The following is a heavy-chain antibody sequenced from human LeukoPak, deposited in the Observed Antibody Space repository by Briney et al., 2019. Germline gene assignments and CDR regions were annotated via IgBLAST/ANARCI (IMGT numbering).Heavy chain of an antibody. Sequence: KTGGSLRLSCAASGFTFSDYYMSWIRQAPGKGLEWVSYISSSGTTIYYADSVKGRFTISRDNAKNSLYLQMNSLRPEDTAVYYCAKDDAWLQYGNWGRGTLVTVSS. J-gene: IGHJ4*02. CDR2: ISSSGTTI. CDR1: GFTFSDYY. D-gene: IGHD5-24*01. V-gene: IGHV3-11*01. CDR3: AKDDAWLQYGN.